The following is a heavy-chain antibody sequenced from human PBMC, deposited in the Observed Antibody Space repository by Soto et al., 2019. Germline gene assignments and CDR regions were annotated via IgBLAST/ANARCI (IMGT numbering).Heavy chain of an antibody. CDR1: GYTFTSYG. D-gene: IGHD2-15*01. CDR2: ISAYNGNT. J-gene: IGHJ4*02. CDR3: ARVLVVVAATRYYFDY. Sequence: GASVKVSCKASGYTFTSYGISWVRQAPGQGLEWMGWISAYNGNTNYAQKLQGRATMTTDTSTSTAYMELRSLRSDDTAVYYCARVLVVVAATRYYFDYWGQGTLVTVSS. V-gene: IGHV1-18*01.